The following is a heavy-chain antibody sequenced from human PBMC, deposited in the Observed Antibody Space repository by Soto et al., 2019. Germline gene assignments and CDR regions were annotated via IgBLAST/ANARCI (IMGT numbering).Heavy chain of an antibody. V-gene: IGHV5-51*01. CDR1: GYSFTSYW. CDR2: IYPGDSDT. Sequence: GESLKISCKGSGYSFTSYWIGWVRQMPGKGLEWMGIIYPGDSDTRYSPSFQGQVTISADKSISTAYLQWGSLKASDTAMYYCSAQGTDVSGTYYYYYVIDVWGQGTTVTV. D-gene: IGHD1-1*01. CDR3: SAQGTDVSGTYYYYYVIDV. J-gene: IGHJ6*02.